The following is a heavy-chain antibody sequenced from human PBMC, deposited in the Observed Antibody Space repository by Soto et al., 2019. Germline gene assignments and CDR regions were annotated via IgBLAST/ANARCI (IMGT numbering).Heavy chain of an antibody. V-gene: IGHV5-51*04. CDR2: IYPGDSDT. CDR1: GYSFTSYW. CDR3: ARFVHRCSGGSCYSQKYYYFGMDV. Sequence: GESLKISCKGSGYSFTSYWIGWVRQMPGKGLEWMGIIYPGDSDTRYSPSFQGQVTISADKPISTAYLQWSSLKASDTAMYYCARFVHRCSGGSCYSQKYYYFGMDVWGQGTTVTVSS. J-gene: IGHJ6*02. D-gene: IGHD2-15*01.